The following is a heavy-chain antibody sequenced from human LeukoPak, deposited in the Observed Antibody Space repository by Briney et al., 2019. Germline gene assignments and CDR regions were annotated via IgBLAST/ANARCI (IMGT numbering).Heavy chain of an antibody. CDR1: GGSISSYY. CDR2: IYYSGST. V-gene: IGHV4-59*01. Sequence: PSETLSLTCTVSGGSISSYYWSWIRQPPGKGLEWIGYIYYSGSTNYNPSLKSRVTISVDTSKNQFSLKLSSVTAADTAVYYCARGPDYYYYGMGVWGQGTTVTVSS. CDR3: ARGPDYYYYGMGV. J-gene: IGHJ6*02.